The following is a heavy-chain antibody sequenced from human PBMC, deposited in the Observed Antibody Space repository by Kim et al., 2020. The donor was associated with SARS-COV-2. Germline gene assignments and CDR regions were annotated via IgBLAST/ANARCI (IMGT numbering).Heavy chain of an antibody. CDR2: INPNSGGT. Sequence: ASVKVSCKASGYTFTGYYMHWVRQAPGQGLEWMGRINPNSGGTNYAQKFQGRVTMTRDTSISTAYMELSRLRSDDTAVYYCARDRRSSSAYYGMDVWGQGTTVTVSS. J-gene: IGHJ6*02. CDR1: GYTFTGYY. V-gene: IGHV1-2*06. CDR3: ARDRRSSSAYYGMDV. D-gene: IGHD6-6*01.